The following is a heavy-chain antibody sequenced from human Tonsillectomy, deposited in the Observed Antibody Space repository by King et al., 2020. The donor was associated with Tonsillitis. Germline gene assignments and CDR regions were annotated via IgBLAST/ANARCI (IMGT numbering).Heavy chain of an antibody. J-gene: IGHJ3*01. CDR1: GFTFSSYA. CDR3: TKDRHGFNPGAFDV. Sequence: VQLVESGGGLVQPGGSLRLSCAASGFTFSSYAMSWVRQAPGKGLEWISTISASGGDTNYADAVQGRFTISRDSSKNVLYLQMNSVRVEDTAINYCTKDRHGFNPGAFDVWGQGTVVTVSS. CDR2: ISASGGDT. D-gene: IGHD5-24*01. V-gene: IGHV3-23*04.